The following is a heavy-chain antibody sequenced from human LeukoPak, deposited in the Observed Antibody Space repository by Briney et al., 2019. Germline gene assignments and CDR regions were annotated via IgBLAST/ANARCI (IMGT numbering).Heavy chain of an antibody. Sequence: PSETLSLTCTVSGGSISSGSYYWSWIRQPAGKGLEGIGRIYTSGSTNYNPSLKSRVTISVDTSKNQFSLKLSSVTAADTAVYYCAREITMVRGSMGAWFDPWGQGTLVTVSS. CDR2: IYTSGST. J-gene: IGHJ5*02. CDR1: GGSISSGSYY. V-gene: IGHV4-61*02. D-gene: IGHD3-10*01. CDR3: AREITMVRGSMGAWFDP.